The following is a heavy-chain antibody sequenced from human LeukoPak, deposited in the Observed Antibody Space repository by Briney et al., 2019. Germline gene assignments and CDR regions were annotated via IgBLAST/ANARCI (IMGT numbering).Heavy chain of an antibody. Sequence: GGSLRLSCAISGFTFSACELTWVRQAPGKGLEWVSYISRSGSTRYYADSVKGRFTISRDNAKNSLYLQMNSLRTEDTAVYYCARVATMVRVPLDALDIWGQGTMVSVSS. CDR2: ISRSGSTR. D-gene: IGHD3-10*01. CDR3: ARVATMVRVPLDALDI. V-gene: IGHV3-48*03. J-gene: IGHJ3*02. CDR1: GFTFSACE.